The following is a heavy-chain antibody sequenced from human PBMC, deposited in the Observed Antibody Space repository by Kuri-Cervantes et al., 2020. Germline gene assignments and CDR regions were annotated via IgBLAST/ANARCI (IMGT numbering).Heavy chain of an antibody. CDR3: AREAQWGFGRHFDY. D-gene: IGHD6-19*01. V-gene: IGHV4-39*07. CDR2: IYYSGST. CDR1: GGSISSSSYY. J-gene: IGHJ4*02. Sequence: SETLSLTCTVSGGSISSSSYYWGWIRQPPGKGLEWIGSIYYSGSTYYNPSLKSRVTISVDTSKNQSSLKVRSVTAADTGFYYCAREAQWGFGRHFDYWGQGTLVTVSS.